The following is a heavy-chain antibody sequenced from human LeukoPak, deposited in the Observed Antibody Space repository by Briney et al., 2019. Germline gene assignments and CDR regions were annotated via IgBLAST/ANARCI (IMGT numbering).Heavy chain of an antibody. J-gene: IGHJ4*02. CDR3: ASYLYWWSDLGY. CDR2: INPGGSSI. Sequence: PGRSLRLSCAASGFTFSSYWMHWVRQVPGKGLVWVARINPGGSSITYAGSVKGRFTISRDNAKNSLYLQMNSLRVEDTAVYYCASYLYWWSDLGYWGQGTLVTVSS. D-gene: IGHD2-8*02. V-gene: IGHV3-74*01. CDR1: GFTFSSYW.